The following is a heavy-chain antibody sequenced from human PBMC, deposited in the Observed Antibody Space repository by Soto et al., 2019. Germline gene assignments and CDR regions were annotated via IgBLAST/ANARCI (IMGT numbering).Heavy chain of an antibody. J-gene: IGHJ6*02. V-gene: IGHV3-21*01. CDR1: GFTFSSYS. Sequence: GGSLRLSCAASGFTFSSYSMNWVRQAPGKGLEWVSSISSSSSYIYYADSVKGRFTISRDNAKNSLYLQMNSLRAEDTAVYYCARVGYCSSTSCYPAVYYYYGMDVWGQGTTVTVSS. D-gene: IGHD2-2*01. CDR2: ISSSSSYI. CDR3: ARVGYCSSTSCYPAVYYYYGMDV.